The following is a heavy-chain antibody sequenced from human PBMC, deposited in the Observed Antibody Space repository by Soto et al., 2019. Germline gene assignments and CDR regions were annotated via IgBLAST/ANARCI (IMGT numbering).Heavy chain of an antibody. CDR3: ARERSAAGTGWFDP. D-gene: IGHD6-13*01. V-gene: IGHV1-8*01. Sequence: QVQLVQSGAEVKKPGASVKVSCKASGYTFTSYDINWVRQATGQGLEWMGWMNPNSGNTGYAQKFQGRVTMTRNPSISTAHMELSSLRSEATAVYYCARERSAAGTGWFDPWGQGTLVTVAP. CDR1: GYTFTSYD. J-gene: IGHJ5*02. CDR2: MNPNSGNT.